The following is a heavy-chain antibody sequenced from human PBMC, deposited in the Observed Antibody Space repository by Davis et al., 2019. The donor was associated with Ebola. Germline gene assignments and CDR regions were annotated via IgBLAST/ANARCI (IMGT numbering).Heavy chain of an antibody. CDR3: ARGMGELALN. J-gene: IGHJ4*02. V-gene: IGHV7-4-1*02. D-gene: IGHD3-16*01. Sequence: ASVKVSCKPSGYPFTDFAINWLRQAPGQRFEWLGWITTNTASPTYARGFSERFVFSLDTSVDTAFLQINNLRAEDTAIYYCARGMGELALNWGQGTLVTVSS. CDR1: GYPFTDFA. CDR2: ITTNTASP.